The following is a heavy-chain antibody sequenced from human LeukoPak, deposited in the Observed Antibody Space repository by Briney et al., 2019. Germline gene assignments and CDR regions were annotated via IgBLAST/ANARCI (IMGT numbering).Heavy chain of an antibody. J-gene: IGHJ4*02. D-gene: IGHD3-10*01. CDR2: FDPEDGET. CDR3: ARGLITMVRGAVDY. V-gene: IGHV1-24*01. Sequence: ASVKVSCKVSGYTLTELSMHWVRQAPGKGLEWMGGFDPEDGETIYAQKFQGRVTITEDTSTDTAYMELSRLRSDDTAVYYCARGLITMVRGAVDYWGQGTLVTVSS. CDR1: GYTLTELS.